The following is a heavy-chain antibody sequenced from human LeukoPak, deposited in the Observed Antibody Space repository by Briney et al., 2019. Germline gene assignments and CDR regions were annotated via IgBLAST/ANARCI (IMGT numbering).Heavy chain of an antibody. CDR1: GGSISSYY. CDR3: ARDTGRFGELLYPLGY. CDR2: IYYSGST. Sequence: SETLSLTCTVSGGSISSYYWSWIRQPPGKGLEWIGYIYYSGSTNYNPSLKSRVTISVDTSKNQFSLKLSSVTAADTAVYYCARDTGRFGELLYPLGYWGQGTLVTVSS. D-gene: IGHD3-10*01. J-gene: IGHJ4*02. V-gene: IGHV4-59*01.